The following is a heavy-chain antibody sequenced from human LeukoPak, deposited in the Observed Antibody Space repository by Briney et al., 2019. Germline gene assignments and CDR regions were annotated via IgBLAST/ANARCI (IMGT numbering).Heavy chain of an antibody. D-gene: IGHD3-22*01. CDR3: AREGYYDSSGYVPFDY. Sequence: SETLSLTCTVSGGSISSSSYYWGWIRQPPGKGLEWIGSIYYSGSTYYNPSLKSRVTISVDTSKNQFSLKLSSVTAADTAVYYCAREGYYDSSGYVPFDYWGQGTLVTVSS. CDR2: IYYSGST. J-gene: IGHJ4*02. CDR1: GGSISSSSYY. V-gene: IGHV4-39*07.